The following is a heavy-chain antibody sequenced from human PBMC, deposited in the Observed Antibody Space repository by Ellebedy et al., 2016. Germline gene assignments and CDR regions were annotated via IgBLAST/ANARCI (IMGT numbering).Heavy chain of an antibody. CDR3: ARGRCCSSGCSANCYMVAFDI. CDR1: AGSISNYY. Sequence: GSLRLSXTVSAGSISNYYWSWIRQPAGKGLEWIGRIYSSGSTDYKPSLNSRVSMSVDTSKNQFALRLSSVTAADTAVYYCARGRCCSSGCSANCYMVAFDIWGQGTMVTVSS. D-gene: IGHD2-15*01. CDR2: IYSSGST. V-gene: IGHV4-4*07. J-gene: IGHJ3*02.